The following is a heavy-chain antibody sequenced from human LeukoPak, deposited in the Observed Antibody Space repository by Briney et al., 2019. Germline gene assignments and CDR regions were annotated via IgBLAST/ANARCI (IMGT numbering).Heavy chain of an antibody. CDR2: IYYSGST. Sequence: TSETLSLTCTVSGDSINSYYWSWIRQPPGKGLEWIGYIYYSGSTKYNPSIKSRVTISVDTSKSQFSLKLSSVTAADTAVYYCARSLRGYRFATDYWGQGTLVTVSS. CDR1: GDSINSYY. V-gene: IGHV4-59*08. J-gene: IGHJ4*02. D-gene: IGHD5-18*01. CDR3: ARSLRGYRFATDY.